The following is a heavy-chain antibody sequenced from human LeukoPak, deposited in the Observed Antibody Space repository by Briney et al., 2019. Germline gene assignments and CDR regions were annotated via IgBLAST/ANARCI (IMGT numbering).Heavy chain of an antibody. V-gene: IGHV1-18*04. J-gene: IGHJ4*02. CDR3: ARDRSYGQAFDY. D-gene: IGHD5-18*01. CDR1: GYTFTSYG. Sequence: ASVKVSCKASGYTFTSYGISWVRQAPGQGLERMGWISAYNGNTNYAQKLQGRVTMTTDTSTSTAYMELRSLRSDDTAVYYCARDRSYGQAFDYWGQGTLVTVSS. CDR2: ISAYNGNT.